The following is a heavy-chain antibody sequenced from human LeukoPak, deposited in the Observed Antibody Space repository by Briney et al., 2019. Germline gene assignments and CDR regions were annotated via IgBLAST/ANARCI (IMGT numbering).Heavy chain of an antibody. CDR3: ARDFEGIDY. J-gene: IGHJ4*02. CDR2: INPSGGST. CDR1: GGTFSSYA. V-gene: IGHV1-46*01. Sequence: ASVKVSCKASGGTFSSYAISWVRQAPGQGLEWMGIINPSGGSTSYAQKFQGRVTMTRDTSTSTVYMELSSLRSEDTAVYYCARDFEGIDYWGQGTLVAVSS.